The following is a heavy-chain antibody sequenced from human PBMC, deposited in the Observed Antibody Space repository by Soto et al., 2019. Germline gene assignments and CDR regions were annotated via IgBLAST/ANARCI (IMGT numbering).Heavy chain of an antibody. D-gene: IGHD3-3*01. CDR2: IYSGGST. CDR1: GFTVSSNY. Sequence: QPGGSLRLSCAASGFTVSSNYMSWVRQAPGKGLEWVSVIYSGGSTYYADSVKGRFTISRHNSKNTLYLQMNSLRAEDTAVYYCARGFDFGVVIPAFDIWGQGTMVTVSS. V-gene: IGHV3-53*04. CDR3: ARGFDFGVVIPAFDI. J-gene: IGHJ3*02.